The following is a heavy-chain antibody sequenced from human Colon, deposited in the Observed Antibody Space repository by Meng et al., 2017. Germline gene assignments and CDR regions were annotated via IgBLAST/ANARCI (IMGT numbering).Heavy chain of an antibody. Sequence: EVQLVESGGGLVKPGGSLSLSCAASGFSFSDYVMIWVRQSPGKGLEWVSSVSSDAKIYYADSLKGRFTISRDNAQNSLFLEMTSLRAEDTAVYYCSRISIFGVVFFDLWGQGTLVTVSS. J-gene: IGHJ4*02. V-gene: IGHV3-69-1*01. CDR2: VSSDAKI. CDR1: GFSFSDYV. D-gene: IGHD3-3*01. CDR3: SRISIFGVVFFDL.